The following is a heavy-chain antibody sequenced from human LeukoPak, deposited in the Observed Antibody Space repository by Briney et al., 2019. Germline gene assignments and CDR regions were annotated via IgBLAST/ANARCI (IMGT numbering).Heavy chain of an antibody. V-gene: IGHV3-66*01. CDR2: IHNDDNT. CDR1: GFSASSNY. Sequence: PGGSLRLSCAAFGFSASSNYMSWVRQAPGKGLEWVSVIHNDDNTYDAESVRGRFTISRDSSRNTLYLQMSSLRVEDTAVYYCARGHAAMGEFWGQGTLVTVSS. D-gene: IGHD5-18*01. J-gene: IGHJ4*02. CDR3: ARGHAAMGEF.